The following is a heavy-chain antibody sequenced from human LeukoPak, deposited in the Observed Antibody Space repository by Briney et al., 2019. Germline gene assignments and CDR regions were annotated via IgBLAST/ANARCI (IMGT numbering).Heavy chain of an antibody. CDR1: GYTLTGYY. D-gene: IGHD3-22*01. Sequence: ASVKVSCKASGYTLTGYYMHWVRQAPGQGLEWVGRINPNSGGTNYAQKFQGRVTMTRDTSISTAYMELSRLRSDDTAVYYCAREPNYYDSIMVDYWGPGTLVTVSS. CDR2: INPNSGGT. J-gene: IGHJ4*02. CDR3: AREPNYYDSIMVDY. V-gene: IGHV1-2*06.